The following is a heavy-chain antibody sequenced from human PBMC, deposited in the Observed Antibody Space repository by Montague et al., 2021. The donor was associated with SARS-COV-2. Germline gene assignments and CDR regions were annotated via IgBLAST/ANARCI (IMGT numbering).Heavy chain of an antibody. J-gene: IGHJ3*02. CDR3: AGETMTADAFDI. CDR2: FYSVGST. V-gene: IGHV4-59*02. D-gene: IGHD1-14*01. Sequence: SETLSLTCTVSGASVGSSGWGWIRQSPGKGLEWIGYFYSVGSTDYNPSPKSRATISRDTSKNQFSLKVRSVTAADTAVYYCAGETMTADAFDIWGQGTMVTVSS. CDR1: GASVGSSG.